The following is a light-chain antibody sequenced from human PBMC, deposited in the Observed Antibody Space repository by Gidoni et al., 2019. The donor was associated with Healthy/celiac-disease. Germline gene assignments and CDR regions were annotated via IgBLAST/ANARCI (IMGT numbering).Light chain of an antibody. CDR1: SSDVGVYNY. Sequence: QSALTQPASVSGSPGQSITISCTGTSSDVGVYNYVSWYQQHPGKAPKLMIYDVSNRPSGGSNRFSGSKSGNTASLTISGLQAEDEADYYCSSYTSSSTLYVFGTGTKVTVL. CDR2: DVS. V-gene: IGLV2-14*03. J-gene: IGLJ1*01. CDR3: SSYTSSSTLYV.